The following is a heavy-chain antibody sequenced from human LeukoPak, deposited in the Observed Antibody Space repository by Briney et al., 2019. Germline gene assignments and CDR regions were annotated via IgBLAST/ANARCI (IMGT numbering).Heavy chain of an antibody. J-gene: IGHJ4*02. Sequence: GGSLRLSCAASGFTFSSYSMNWVRQAPGKGLEWVSSISSSSSYIYYADSVKGRFTISRDNAKNSLYLQVNSLRAEDTAVYYCARWYSSGWYSDYWGQGTLVTVSS. D-gene: IGHD6-19*01. CDR2: ISSSSSYI. CDR1: GFTFSSYS. CDR3: ARWYSSGWYSDY. V-gene: IGHV3-21*01.